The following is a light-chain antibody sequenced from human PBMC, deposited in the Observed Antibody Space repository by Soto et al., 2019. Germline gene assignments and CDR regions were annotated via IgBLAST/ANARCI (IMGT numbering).Light chain of an antibody. CDR3: CSYTTSSTDV. V-gene: IGLV2-18*02. J-gene: IGLJ1*01. Sequence: QSVLTQPPSVSGSPGQSVAISCTGTSSDVGNYNRVSWYQQPPGTAPKLMIYEVSNRPSGVPDRFSGSKSGNTASLTISGLQAEDEADYYCCSYTTSSTDVFGTGTKLTVL. CDR2: EVS. CDR1: SSDVGNYNR.